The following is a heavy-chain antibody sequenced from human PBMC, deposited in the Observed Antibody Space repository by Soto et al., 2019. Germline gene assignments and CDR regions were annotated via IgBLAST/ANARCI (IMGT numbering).Heavy chain of an antibody. D-gene: IGHD4-17*01. V-gene: IGHV1-18*04. J-gene: IGHJ6*02. CDR2: ISAYNGNT. CDR3: ARSSRLRYYYYGMDV. CDR1: GYTFTSYG. Sequence: QVQLVQSGAEVKKPGASVKVSCKASGYTFTSYGISWVRQAPGQGLEWMGWISAYNGNTNYAQKLQGRVTMTTDTSTSTAYIELRSRRSDDTAVYYCARSSRLRYYYYGMDVWGQGTTVTVSS.